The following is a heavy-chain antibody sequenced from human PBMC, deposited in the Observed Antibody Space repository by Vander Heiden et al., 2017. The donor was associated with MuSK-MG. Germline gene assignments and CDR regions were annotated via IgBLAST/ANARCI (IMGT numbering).Heavy chain of an antibody. V-gene: IGHV3-21*01. J-gene: IGHJ4*02. D-gene: IGHD6-19*01. CDR1: GFTFSSYS. CDR3: SGWYGGGY. Sequence: EVQLVESGGGLVKPGGSLRLSCAASGFTFSSYSMNWVRQAPGKGREWVSSISSSRMYIYYADSVKGRFTISRDNAKNSLYLQMNSLRAEDTDVYYCSGWYGGGYWGQGTLVTVSS. CDR2: ISSSRMYI.